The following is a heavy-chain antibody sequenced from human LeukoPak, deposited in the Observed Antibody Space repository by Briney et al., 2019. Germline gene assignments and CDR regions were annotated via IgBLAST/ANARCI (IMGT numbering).Heavy chain of an antibody. J-gene: IGHJ4*02. D-gene: IGHD5-18*01. CDR2: IYHSGST. V-gene: IGHV4-38-2*02. CDR3: ARARGYSYGAFDY. CDR1: GYSISSGYY. Sequence: SETLSLTCTVSGYSISSGYYWGWIRQPPGKGLEWIGRIYHSGSTYYNPSLKSRGTISVDTSKNQSSLKLSSVTAADTAVYYCARARGYSYGAFDYWGQGTLVTVSS.